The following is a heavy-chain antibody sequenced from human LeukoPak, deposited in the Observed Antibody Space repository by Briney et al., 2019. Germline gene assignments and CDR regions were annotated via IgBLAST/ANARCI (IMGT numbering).Heavy chain of an antibody. D-gene: IGHD2-15*01. V-gene: IGHV3-21*01. CDR1: GFTFKNAW. CDR2: ISSSSSYI. Sequence: GGSLRLSCEASGFTFKNAWMIWVRQAPGKGLEWVSSISSSSSYIYYADSVKGRFTISRDNAKNSLYLQMTRLRAEDTAVYYCARDYKDIVVVVAAIDYWGQGTLVTVSS. J-gene: IGHJ4*02. CDR3: ARDYKDIVVVVAAIDY.